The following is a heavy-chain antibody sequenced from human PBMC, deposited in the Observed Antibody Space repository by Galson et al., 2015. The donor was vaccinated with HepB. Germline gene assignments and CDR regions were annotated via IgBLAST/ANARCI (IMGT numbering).Heavy chain of an antibody. Sequence: SLRLSCAASGFTFSAFGMHWVRQAPGKGLEWMAFIRYDGSNKYYAESVKGRFTISRDNSKNTLHLQMNSLRAEDMAVYYCAKDKSRYKLGVLDYWGQVPLV. CDR3: AKDKSRYKLGVLDY. CDR2: IRYDGSNK. V-gene: IGHV3-30*02. J-gene: IGHJ4*02. CDR1: GFTFSAFG. D-gene: IGHD1-14*01.